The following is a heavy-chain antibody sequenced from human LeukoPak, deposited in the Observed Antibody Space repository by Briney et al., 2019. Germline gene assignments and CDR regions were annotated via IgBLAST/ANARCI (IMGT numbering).Heavy chain of an antibody. D-gene: IGHD6-19*01. J-gene: IGHJ6*03. CDR2: INTNTGNP. CDR3: ARGSAVADSARGYYYYYMDV. V-gene: IGHV7-4-1*02. CDR1: GYTFTSYA. Sequence: ASVKVSCKASGYTFTSYAMNWVRPAPGQGLEWMGWINTNTGNPTYAQGFTGRFVFSLDTSVSTAYLQISSLKAEDTAVYYCARGSAVADSARGYYYYYMDVWGKGTTVTASS.